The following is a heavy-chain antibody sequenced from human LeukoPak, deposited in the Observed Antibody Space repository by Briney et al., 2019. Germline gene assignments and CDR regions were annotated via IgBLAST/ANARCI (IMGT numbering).Heavy chain of an antibody. CDR2: INENGDIA. D-gene: IGHD5-24*01. Sequence: GGSLRLSCAASGFTFDDYAMHWVRQGPGKSLEWVSLINENGDIAYYGDSVRGRFTVSRDNAKNSLYLQMNSLTTEDTALYYCAKARWAPNFDYWGQGTLVTVSS. CDR1: GFTFDDYA. V-gene: IGHV3-43*02. J-gene: IGHJ4*02. CDR3: AKARWAPNFDY.